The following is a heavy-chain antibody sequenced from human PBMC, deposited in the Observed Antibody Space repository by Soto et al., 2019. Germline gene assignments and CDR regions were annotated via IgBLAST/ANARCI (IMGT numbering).Heavy chain of an antibody. CDR1: GFTFSSYG. CDR2: ISYDGSNK. V-gene: IGHV3-30*18. CDR3: AKSGFGELLYAFDI. D-gene: IGHD3-10*01. Sequence: GGSLRLSCAASGFTFSSYGMHWVRQAPGKGLEWVAVISYDGSNKYYADSVKGRFTISRDNSKNTLYLQMNSLRAEDTAVYYCAKSGFGELLYAFDIWGQGTMVTVSS. J-gene: IGHJ3*02.